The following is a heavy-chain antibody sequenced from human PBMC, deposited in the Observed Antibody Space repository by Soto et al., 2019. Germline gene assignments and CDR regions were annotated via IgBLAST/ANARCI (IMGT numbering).Heavy chain of an antibody. Sequence: QVQLVQSGAEVKKPGSSVKVSCKASGGTFSSYAISWVRQAPGQGLEWMGGIIPIFGTANYAQKFQGRVTITADEATSTAYMELSSLRSEDTAVYYCASYDSSGYYLYYFDYWGQGTLVTVSS. D-gene: IGHD3-22*01. CDR2: IIPIFGTA. V-gene: IGHV1-69*12. J-gene: IGHJ4*02. CDR1: GGTFSSYA. CDR3: ASYDSSGYYLYYFDY.